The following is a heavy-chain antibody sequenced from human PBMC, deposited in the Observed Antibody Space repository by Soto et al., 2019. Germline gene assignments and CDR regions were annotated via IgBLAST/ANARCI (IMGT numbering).Heavy chain of an antibody. CDR2: MCYSATT. Sequence: QLQLQESGPGLVKPSETLSLTCTVSGGSIRSSSYCWGWIRQPPGKGLEWIGSMCYSATTFYNPSLKSRLTISEDTSKSHFSLNLSSVTAADPAVYYCARRGGFPYNCDYWGQGTLVIVSS. CDR1: GGSIRSSSYC. V-gene: IGHV4-39*02. J-gene: IGHJ4*02. D-gene: IGHD3-16*01. CDR3: ARRGGFPYNCDY.